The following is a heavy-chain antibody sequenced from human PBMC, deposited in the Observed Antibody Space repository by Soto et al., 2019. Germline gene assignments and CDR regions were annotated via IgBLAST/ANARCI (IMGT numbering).Heavy chain of an antibody. D-gene: IGHD3-22*01. CDR1: GGTFSSYA. CDR2: IIPIFGTA. V-gene: IGHV1-69*13. J-gene: IGHJ4*02. CDR3: ARDLPDDSSGYGFDY. Sequence: GASVKVSCKASGGTFSSYAISWVRQAPGQGLEWMGGIIPIFGTANYAQKFQGRVTITADESTSTAYMELSSLRSEDTAVYYCARDLPDDSSGYGFDYWGQGTLVTVSS.